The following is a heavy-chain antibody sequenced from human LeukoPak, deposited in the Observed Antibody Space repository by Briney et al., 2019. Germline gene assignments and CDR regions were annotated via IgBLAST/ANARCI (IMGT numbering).Heavy chain of an antibody. J-gene: IGHJ4*02. V-gene: IGHV3-7*01. D-gene: IGHD6-19*01. CDR1: GFTFSSYW. CDR3: ARVQSPWYSSGWYRYFDY. Sequence: GGSLRLSCAASGFTFSSYWMSWVRQASGKGLEWVANIRQDGSEKYYVDSVKGRFTISRDNAKNSLYLQMNSLRAEDTAVYYCARVQSPWYSSGWYRYFDYGGQGTLVTVSS. CDR2: IRQDGSEK.